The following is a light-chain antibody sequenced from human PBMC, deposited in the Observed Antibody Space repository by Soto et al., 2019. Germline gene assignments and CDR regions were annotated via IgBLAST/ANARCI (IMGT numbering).Light chain of an antibody. Sequence: QSALTQPASVSGSPGQSITISCTGTSSDVGSHNLVSWYQQHPGKAPKLMIYEGSKRPSGVSDRFSGSKSGNTASLTISGLQAEDEADYYCSSYAGSNNWVFGGGTKLTVL. V-gene: IGLV2-23*01. CDR2: EGS. CDR3: SSYAGSNNWV. J-gene: IGLJ3*02. CDR1: SSDVGSHNL.